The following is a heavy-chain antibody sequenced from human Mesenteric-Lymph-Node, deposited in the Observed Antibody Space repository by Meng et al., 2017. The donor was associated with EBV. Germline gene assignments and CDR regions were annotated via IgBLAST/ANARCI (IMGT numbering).Heavy chain of an antibody. CDR1: GHIFPDYY. J-gene: IGHJ4*02. V-gene: IGHV1-2*06. CDR3: ARDGVDPVAAF. D-gene: IGHD6-19*01. CDR2: IRPNSGAT. Sequence: QERLVQSGAEVKKPGASVRVSCQTSGHIFPDYYIHWVRQGPGRGLEWMGRIRPNSGATHYAQTFEDRVTMTRDTSISTVYMELSRLRSDDTAIYFCARDGVDPVAAFWGQGTLVTVSS.